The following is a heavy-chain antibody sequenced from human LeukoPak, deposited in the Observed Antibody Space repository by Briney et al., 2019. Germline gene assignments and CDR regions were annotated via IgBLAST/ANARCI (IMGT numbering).Heavy chain of an antibody. J-gene: IGHJ6*02. CDR3: ASSLSYYYYYGMDV. CDR2: IYYSGST. Sequence: SETLSLTCSVSGGSISSYYWSWIRQPPGKGQEWIGYIYYSGSTNYNPSLKSRVTISVDTSKNQFSLKLSSVTAADTAVYYCASSLSYYYYYGMDVWGQGTTVTVSS. V-gene: IGHV4-59*01. D-gene: IGHD3-16*01. CDR1: GGSISSYY.